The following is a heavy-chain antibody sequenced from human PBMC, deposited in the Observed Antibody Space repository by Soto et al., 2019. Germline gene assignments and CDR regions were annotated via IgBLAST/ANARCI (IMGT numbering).Heavy chain of an antibody. CDR3: ARHADPIYCSGGTCYSGGWFDP. D-gene: IGHD2-15*01. V-gene: IGHV5-10-1*01. CDR1: GYSFTSYW. Sequence: EVHLVQSGAEVKKPGESLRISCKGSGYSFTSYWITWVRQLPGKGLEWMGKIDPSESYTNYSPSFQGHVAISANKSITTAYLQWSSLKASDTAMYYCARHADPIYCSGGTCYSGGWFDPWGQGTLVTVSS. J-gene: IGHJ5*02. CDR2: IDPSESYT.